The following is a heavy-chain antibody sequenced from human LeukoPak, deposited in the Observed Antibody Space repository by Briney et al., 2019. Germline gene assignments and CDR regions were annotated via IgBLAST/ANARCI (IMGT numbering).Heavy chain of an antibody. J-gene: IGHJ4*02. Sequence: GGSLRLSCAASGFTFSSFEMSWVRQAPGKGLEWVSAISGSGGSAYYADSVKGRFTISRDNAKNSLYLQMNSLRAEDTAVYYCARDFSSSYYFDYWGQGTLVTVSS. CDR2: ISGSGGSA. V-gene: IGHV3-23*01. CDR3: ARDFSSSYYFDY. D-gene: IGHD6-6*01. CDR1: GFTFSSFE.